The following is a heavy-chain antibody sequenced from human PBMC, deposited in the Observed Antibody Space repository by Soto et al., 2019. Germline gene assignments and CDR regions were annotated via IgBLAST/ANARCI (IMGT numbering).Heavy chain of an antibody. D-gene: IGHD3-3*01. Sequence: QVQLVQSGAEVKKPGSSVKVSCKASGDIFTSYAFSWVRQAPGEGLEWMGGMIPMFGTPNYAQRFQGRLTITADKSTSTVYMALSGLRSEDTAVYYCARNGVAGMDFWGQGTLVTVSS. CDR2: MIPMFGTP. CDR3: ARNGVAGMDF. CDR1: GDIFTSYA. J-gene: IGHJ4*02. V-gene: IGHV1-69*06.